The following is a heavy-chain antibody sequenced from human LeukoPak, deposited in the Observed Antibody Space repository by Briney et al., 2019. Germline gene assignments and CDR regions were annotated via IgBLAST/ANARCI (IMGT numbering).Heavy chain of an antibody. D-gene: IGHD6-19*01. CDR1: GLHFSGTA. CDR3: AKDGAQYSSGPECDP. CDR2: ISHDGMNA. V-gene: IGHV3-23*01. Sequence: QPGGSLRLSCAASGLHFSGTAMSWVRQAPGKGLEWVSAISHDGMNAYYAESVKGRFTISRDNSKKTVSLEMSSLTAADTGVYYCAKDGAQYSSGPECDPRGQGALVTVSP. J-gene: IGHJ5*02.